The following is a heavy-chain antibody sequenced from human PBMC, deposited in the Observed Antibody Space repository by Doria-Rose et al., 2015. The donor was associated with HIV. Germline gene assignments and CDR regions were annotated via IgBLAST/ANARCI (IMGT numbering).Heavy chain of an antibody. CDR2: ILYDGGNQ. CDR1: GFTLSNFA. D-gene: IGHD5-12*01. J-gene: IGHJ6*02. V-gene: IGHV3-30*04. Sequence: QVQLVQSGGGVVQPGRSLRLPCVASGFTLSNFAIHRVRQAPGKGLEGGSVILYDGGNQHYADSVKGRFTISRDNSKNTVYLQMDTLRPEDTAVYFCARDEFRGYDIYDGLDVWGQGTTVTVSS. CDR3: ARDEFRGYDIYDGLDV.